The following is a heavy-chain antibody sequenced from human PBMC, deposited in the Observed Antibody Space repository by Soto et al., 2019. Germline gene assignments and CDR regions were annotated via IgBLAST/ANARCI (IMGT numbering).Heavy chain of an antibody. CDR2: IFPGDAET. CDR1: GYNFATHW. J-gene: IGHJ6*02. D-gene: IGHD5-12*01. CDR3: ATPGGFGMDV. V-gene: IGHV5-51*01. Sequence: ESLKISCQGSGYNFATHWIGWVRHKAGKGLEWMGIIFPGDAETRYSPSFQGHITISADKSISTAYLRWSSLKASDTGMYYCATPGGFGMDVWGQGNTVTVSS.